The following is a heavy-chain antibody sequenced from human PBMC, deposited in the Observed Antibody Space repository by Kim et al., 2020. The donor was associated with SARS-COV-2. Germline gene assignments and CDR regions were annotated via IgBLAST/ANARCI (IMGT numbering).Heavy chain of an antibody. J-gene: IGHJ4*02. CDR2: INHSGST. D-gene: IGHD3-3*01. V-gene: IGHV4-34*01. CDR3: ARVRGSITIFGVVTYFDY. Sequence: SETLSLTCAVYGGSFSGYYWSWIRQPPGKGLEWIGEINHSGSTNYNPSLKSRVTISVDTSKNQFSLKLSSVTAADTAVYYCARVRGSITIFGVVTYFDYWGQGTLVTVSS. CDR1: GGSFSGYY.